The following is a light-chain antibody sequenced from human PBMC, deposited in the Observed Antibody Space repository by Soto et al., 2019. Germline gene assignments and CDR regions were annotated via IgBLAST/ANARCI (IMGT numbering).Light chain of an antibody. Sequence: EIVLTQSPGTLSLSPGDRATLSCRASQRVSTLLAWYQQRPGQAPRLLISEASNRATGIPARFSGSGSGTDFTLTISSLEPEDFAVYYCQQSHNWPRTFGQGTKVDI. CDR1: QRVSTL. J-gene: IGKJ1*01. V-gene: IGKV3-11*01. CDR2: EAS. CDR3: QQSHNWPRT.